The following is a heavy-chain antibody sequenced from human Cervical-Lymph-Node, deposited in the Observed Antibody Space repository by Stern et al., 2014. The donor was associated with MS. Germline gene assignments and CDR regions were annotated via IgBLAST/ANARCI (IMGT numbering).Heavy chain of an antibody. CDR3: ARDARLGNYYGMDV. D-gene: IGHD7-27*01. CDR2: ITGSGSYI. Sequence: VQLVESGGGLVKPGGSLRLSCAASGFTFSTYSMTWVRQAPGKGLEWVSSITGSGSYIDYADLVKGRFTISRDNAENSLYLQMNSLRVEDTAVYYCARDARLGNYYGMDVWGQGTTVTVSS. J-gene: IGHJ6*02. V-gene: IGHV3-21*01. CDR1: GFTFSTYS.